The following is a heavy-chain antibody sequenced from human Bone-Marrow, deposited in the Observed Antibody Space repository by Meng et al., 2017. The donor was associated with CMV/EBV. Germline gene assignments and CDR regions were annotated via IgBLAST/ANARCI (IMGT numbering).Heavy chain of an antibody. CDR3: VKSTRYSGYDLGIFDY. CDR1: GFTFDDFA. V-gene: IGHV3-9*03. Sequence: SLKISCAASGFTFDDFAMHWVRQAPGKGLEWVSGISWNSGTTGYADSVKGRFTISRDNAKSALYLQMSSLRSEDMALYYCVKSTRYSGYDLGIFDYWGQGTLVTVSS. CDR2: ISWNSGTT. J-gene: IGHJ4*02. D-gene: IGHD5-12*01.